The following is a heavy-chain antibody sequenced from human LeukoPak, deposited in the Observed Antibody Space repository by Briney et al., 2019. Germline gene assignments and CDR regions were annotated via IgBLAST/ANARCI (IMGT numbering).Heavy chain of an antibody. CDR1: GFTFSSYW. CDR2: IKQDGSEK. D-gene: IGHD3-3*01. CDR3: ATRKEYYDFWSGYYTSDAFDI. Sequence: PGGSLRLSCAASGFTFSSYWMSWVRQAPGKGLEWVANIKQDGSEKYYVDSVKGRFTISRDNAKNSLYLQMNSLRAEDTAVYYCATRKEYYDFWSGYYTSDAFDIWGQGTMVTVSS. V-gene: IGHV3-7*01. J-gene: IGHJ3*02.